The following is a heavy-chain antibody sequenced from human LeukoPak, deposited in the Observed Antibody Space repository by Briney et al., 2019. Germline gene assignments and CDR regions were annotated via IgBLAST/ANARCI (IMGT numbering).Heavy chain of an antibody. D-gene: IGHD5-18*01. V-gene: IGHV3-11*03. J-gene: IGHJ4*02. CDR2: ISGSSRNT. Sequence: GGSLRLSCAASGFTFSDYYMSWIRQAPGKGLEWVSYISGSSRNTNYADSVKGRFSISRDNAKNSLYLQTNSLRAEDTAVYYCARLEYSYGYFIDYWGQGSLVTVSS. CDR1: GFTFSDYY. CDR3: ARLEYSYGYFIDY.